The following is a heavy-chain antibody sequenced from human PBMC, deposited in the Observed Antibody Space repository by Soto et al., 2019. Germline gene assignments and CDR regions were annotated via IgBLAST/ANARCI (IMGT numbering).Heavy chain of an antibody. D-gene: IGHD3-3*01. Sequence: GGSLRLSCAASGFTFSSYGMHWVRQAPGKGLEWVAVIWYDGSNKYYADSVKGRFTISRDNSKNTLYLQMNSLRAEDTAVYHCARDSVIDFWSGYYTGYFDYWGQGTLVTVSS. V-gene: IGHV3-33*01. CDR2: IWYDGSNK. CDR1: GFTFSSYG. CDR3: ARDSVIDFWSGYYTGYFDY. J-gene: IGHJ4*02.